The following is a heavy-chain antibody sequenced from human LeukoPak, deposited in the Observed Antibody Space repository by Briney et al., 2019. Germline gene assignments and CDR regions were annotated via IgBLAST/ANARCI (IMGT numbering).Heavy chain of an antibody. D-gene: IGHD3-3*01. V-gene: IGHV3-21*01. CDR1: GFTFSSYS. Sequence: GGSLRLSCAASGFTFSSYSMNWVRQAPGKGLEWVSSISSSSSYIYYADSVKGRFTISRDNAKNSLYLQMNSLRAEDTAVYYCASTARYYDFWSGYYSDRRDFDYWGQGTLVTVS. CDR2: ISSSSSYI. J-gene: IGHJ4*02. CDR3: ASTARYYDFWSGYYSDRRDFDY.